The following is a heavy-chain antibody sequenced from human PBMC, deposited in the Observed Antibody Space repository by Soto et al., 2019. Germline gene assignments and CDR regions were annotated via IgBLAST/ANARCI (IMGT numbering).Heavy chain of an antibody. CDR2: IHYSGST. V-gene: IGHV4-59*08. CDR1: GRTITGCY. Sequence: KPSDTLSLTYTGSGRTITGCYWSWMRPPPGKGPEWIGNIHYSGSTNYNPSLKSRVTISVDTSKNQFSLRLSSVTAAETAVYYCARHSYYSNPLRFDPWGQGTLVTVS. J-gene: IGHJ5*02. D-gene: IGHD4-4*01. CDR3: ARHSYYSNPLRFDP.